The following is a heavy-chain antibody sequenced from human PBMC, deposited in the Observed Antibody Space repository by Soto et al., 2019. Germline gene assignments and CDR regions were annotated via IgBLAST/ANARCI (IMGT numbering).Heavy chain of an antibody. CDR3: ARDSRFLGGSYYYYYGMDV. V-gene: IGHV1-8*01. Sequence: ASVKVSCKASGYTFTSYDINWVRQATGQGLEWMGWMNPNSGNSGYAQKFQGRVTMTRNTSISTAYMELSSLRSEDTAVYYCARDSRFLGGSYYYYYGMDVWGQGTTVTVSS. D-gene: IGHD1-26*01. CDR2: MNPNSGNS. CDR1: GYTFTSYD. J-gene: IGHJ6*02.